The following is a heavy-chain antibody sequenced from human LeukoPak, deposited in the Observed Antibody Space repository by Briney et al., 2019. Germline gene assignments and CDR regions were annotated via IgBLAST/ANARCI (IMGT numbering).Heavy chain of an antibody. V-gene: IGHV4-39*07. Sequence: SETLSLTCTVSGGSISSSSFYWGWIRQPPGKGLEWIGSIYYSGNTYYNPSLKSRVSISVDTSKNQFSLRLSSVTAADTAVYYCARERYCGGGSCYSNLLDSWGQGTLVTVSS. CDR1: GGSISSSSFY. D-gene: IGHD2-15*01. CDR2: IYYSGNT. CDR3: ARERYCGGGSCYSNLLDS. J-gene: IGHJ4*02.